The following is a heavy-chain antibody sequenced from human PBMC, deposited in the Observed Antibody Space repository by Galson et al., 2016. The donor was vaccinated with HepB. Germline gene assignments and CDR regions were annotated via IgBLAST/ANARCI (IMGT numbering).Heavy chain of an antibody. Sequence: SLRLSCAASGFIVSTNYMSWVRQAPGKGLEWVSVIYSGGTTYYADAVKGRFTISRDDSKNTVCLQMNSLRAEDTAVYYCARGIAVITHAFDIWGQGTMVTVSS. V-gene: IGHV3-53*01. CDR3: ARGIAVITHAFDI. CDR1: GFIVSTNY. D-gene: IGHD3-16*01. CDR2: IYSGGTT. J-gene: IGHJ3*02.